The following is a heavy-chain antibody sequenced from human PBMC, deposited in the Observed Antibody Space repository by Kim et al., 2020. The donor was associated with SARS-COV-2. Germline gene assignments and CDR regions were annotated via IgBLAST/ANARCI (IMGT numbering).Heavy chain of an antibody. Sequence: GGSLRLSCAASGFTFSSYSMNWVRQAPGKGLEWVSSISSSSSYIYYADSVKGRFTISRDNAKNSLYLQMNSLRAEDTAVYYCARVLDSSSWEGAYGMDVWGQGTTVTVSS. D-gene: IGHD6-13*01. V-gene: IGHV3-21*04. CDR1: GFTFSSYS. CDR2: ISSSSSYI. CDR3: ARVLDSSSWEGAYGMDV. J-gene: IGHJ6*02.